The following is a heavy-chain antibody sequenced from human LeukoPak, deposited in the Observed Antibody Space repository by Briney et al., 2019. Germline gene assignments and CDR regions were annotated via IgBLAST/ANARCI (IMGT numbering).Heavy chain of an antibody. D-gene: IGHD3-22*01. Sequence: SETLCLTCAVSGGSISSSSYYWGWIRQPPGKGLGWVGSIYYSGSTYYNPPLKSRVTISVDTSKNQFSLKLSSVTAADTAVYYCARLHSSGPDAFDIWGQGTMVTVSS. CDR3: ARLHSSGPDAFDI. J-gene: IGHJ3*02. CDR2: IYYSGST. CDR1: GGSISSSSYY. V-gene: IGHV4-39*01.